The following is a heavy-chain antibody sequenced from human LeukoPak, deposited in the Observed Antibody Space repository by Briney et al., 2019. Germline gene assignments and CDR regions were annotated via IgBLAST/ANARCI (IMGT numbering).Heavy chain of an antibody. CDR1: GDSVSNGNYY. CDR3: ARSQNYYGSGDY. CDR2: IYYTGKT. V-gene: IGHV4-61*03. D-gene: IGHD3-10*01. J-gene: IGHJ4*02. Sequence: PSQTLSPTRTVSGDSVSNGNYYWSWLRQPPGKALELIGYIYYTGKTYYNPSLEGRVTILVDTSRNHFSVKLSSVTAADTAVYYCARSQNYYGSGDYWSQGTLVTVSS.